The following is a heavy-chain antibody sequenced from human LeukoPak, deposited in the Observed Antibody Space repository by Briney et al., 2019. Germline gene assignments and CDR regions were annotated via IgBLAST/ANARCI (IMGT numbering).Heavy chain of an antibody. J-gene: IGHJ6*03. D-gene: IGHD3-10*01. CDR1: GYTFTGYY. Sequence: ASVKVSCKASGYTFTGYYIHWVRQAPGQGPQYMGWINPNNGGTNYAPNFQGRVTMTRDTSISTAYMELSRLRYDDTATYYCARDYYGSGVPDFYYYYMGVWGKGTTVTVSS. V-gene: IGHV1-2*02. CDR2: INPNNGGT. CDR3: ARDYYGSGVPDFYYYYMGV.